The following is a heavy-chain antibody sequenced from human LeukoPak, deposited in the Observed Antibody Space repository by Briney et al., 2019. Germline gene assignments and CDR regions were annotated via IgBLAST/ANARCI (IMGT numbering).Heavy chain of an antibody. V-gene: IGHV3-23*01. D-gene: IGHD2-21*02. CDR3: AKESDVVVTAEGAFDI. Sequence: QTGGSLRLSCAASGFTFSSYAMSWVRQAPGKGLEWVSAISGSGGSTYYADSVKGRFTISRDNSKNTLYLQMNSLRAEDTAVYYCAKESDVVVTAEGAFDIWGQGTMVTVSS. CDR2: ISGSGGST. J-gene: IGHJ3*02. CDR1: GFTFSSYA.